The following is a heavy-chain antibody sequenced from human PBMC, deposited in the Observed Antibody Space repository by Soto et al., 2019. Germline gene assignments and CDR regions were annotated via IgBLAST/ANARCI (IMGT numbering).Heavy chain of an antibody. D-gene: IGHD6-6*01. V-gene: IGHV1-8*01. CDR3: ARGGRTLSSSYYYYYCMDV. CDR2: MNPNSGNT. Sequence: ASVKVSCKASGYTFTSYDINWVRQATGQGLEWMGWMNPNSGNTGYAQKFQGRVTMTRNTSISTAYMELSSLSSEDTAVYSCARGGRTLSSSYYYYYCMDVWRQGTTVTVSS. CDR1: GYTFTSYD. J-gene: IGHJ6*02.